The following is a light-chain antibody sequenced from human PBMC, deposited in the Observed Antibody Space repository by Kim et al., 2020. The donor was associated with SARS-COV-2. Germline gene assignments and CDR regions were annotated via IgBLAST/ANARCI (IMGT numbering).Light chain of an antibody. V-gene: IGLV3-1*01. Sequence: VSVSPGQTVTITCSGDKLGDKYSSWYQQQPGQAPVLVIYHDTKRPSGIPERFAGSNSGNTATLTISGAQAMDEADYYCQAWDNTWVFGGGTQLTVL. CDR3: QAWDNTWV. CDR2: HDT. J-gene: IGLJ3*02. CDR1: KLGDKY.